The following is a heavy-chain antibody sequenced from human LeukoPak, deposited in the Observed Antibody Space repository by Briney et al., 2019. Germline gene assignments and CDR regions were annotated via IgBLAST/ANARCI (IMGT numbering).Heavy chain of an antibody. J-gene: IGHJ4*02. CDR3: ARANSLWSGLYFDS. V-gene: IGHV4-4*07. CDR2: IYSSGST. Sequence: SETLSLTCTVSGYSISNGYYWTWIRQPAGKGLEWIGRIYSSGSTNYNPSLKSRVAMSIDMSRDQFSLSLSSVTAADTAIYYCARANSLWSGLYFDSWGQGTLVTVSS. CDR1: GYSISNGYY. D-gene: IGHD3-3*01.